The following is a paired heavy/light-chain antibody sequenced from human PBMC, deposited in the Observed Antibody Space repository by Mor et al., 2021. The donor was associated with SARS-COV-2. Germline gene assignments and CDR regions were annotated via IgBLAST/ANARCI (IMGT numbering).Heavy chain of an antibody. CDR2: IYIRGSP. CDR3: ARAVEGAARTYGMDV. CDR1: GGSISSYY. Sequence: QVQLQESGPGLMKPSETLSLTCTVSGGSISSYYWTWIRQPAGKGLEWIGRIYIRGSPNYNPSFKSRVTMSGDTSKNQFSLKLSSVTAADTAVYYCARAVEGAARTYGMDVWGQGTTVTVSS. D-gene: IGHD6-6*01. J-gene: IGHJ6*02. V-gene: IGHV4-4*07.
Light chain of an antibody. CDR1: QSISSY. V-gene: IGKV1-39*01. Sequence: DIQMTQSPSSLSASVGDRVTITCRASQSISSYLNWYQQKPGKAPKLLIYAASSLQSGVPSRFSGSGSGSDFTLTISSLQAEDFATYYCQQSYSSVYTFGQGTKLEIK. J-gene: IGKJ2*01. CDR3: QQSYSSVYT. CDR2: AAS.